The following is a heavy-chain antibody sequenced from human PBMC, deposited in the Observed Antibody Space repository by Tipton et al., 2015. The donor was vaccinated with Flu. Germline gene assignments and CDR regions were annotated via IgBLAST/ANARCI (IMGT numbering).Heavy chain of an antibody. CDR2: ISAYNGNT. D-gene: IGHD3-10*01. Sequence: QSGAEVKKPGSSVKVSCKASGGTFSSYAISWVRQAPGQGLEWMGWISAYNGNTNYAQKLQGRVTMTTDTSTSTAYMELRSLRSDDTAVYYCARDPGQVRGVITDYWGQGTLVTVSS. CDR1: GGTFSSYA. CDR3: ARDPGQVRGVITDY. J-gene: IGHJ4*02. V-gene: IGHV1-18*01.